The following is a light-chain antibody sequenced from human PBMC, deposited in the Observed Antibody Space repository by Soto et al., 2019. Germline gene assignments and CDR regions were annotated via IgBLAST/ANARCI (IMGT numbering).Light chain of an antibody. V-gene: IGKV3-20*01. CDR1: QSVSSSY. CDR2: GAS. CDR3: QQYGSSPKWT. J-gene: IGKJ1*01. Sequence: EIVLTQSPGTLSLSPGGKDTLSCRAGQSVSSSYLAWYQQKPGQAPRLLIYGASSRATGIPDRFSGSGSGTDFTLTISRLEPEDFAVYYGQQYGSSPKWTFGQVTKVDIK.